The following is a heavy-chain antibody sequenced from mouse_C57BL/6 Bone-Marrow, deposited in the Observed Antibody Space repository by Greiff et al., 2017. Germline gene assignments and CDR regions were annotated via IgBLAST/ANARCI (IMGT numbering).Heavy chain of an antibody. Sequence: QVQLQQPGAELVKPGASVKVSCKASGYTFTSYWMHWVKQRPRQGLEWIGRIHPSDSDTNYNQKFKGKATLTVDKSSSTAYMQLSSLTSEDSAVYYCAIVTIVTTARYYAMDYWGQGTSVTVSS. J-gene: IGHJ4*01. CDR2: IHPSDSDT. V-gene: IGHV1-74*01. D-gene: IGHD2-5*01. CDR1: GYTFTSYW. CDR3: AIVTIVTTARYYAMDY.